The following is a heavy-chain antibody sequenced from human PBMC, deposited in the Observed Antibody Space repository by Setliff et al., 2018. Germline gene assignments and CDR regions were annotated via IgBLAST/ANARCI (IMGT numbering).Heavy chain of an antibody. CDR1: TFTFSKYA. V-gene: IGHV3-23*01. Sequence: PGGSLRLSCAASTFTFSKYAITWVRQAPGKGLEWVSAISGAGGSIYYANSVRGRFTISRDNSKNTLYLQMSSLRSEDTAMYYCARNGPSNWGIRGYNWLDPWGQGTLVTVSS. D-gene: IGHD6-13*01. J-gene: IGHJ5*02. CDR3: ARNGPSNWGIRGYNWLDP. CDR2: ISGAGGSI.